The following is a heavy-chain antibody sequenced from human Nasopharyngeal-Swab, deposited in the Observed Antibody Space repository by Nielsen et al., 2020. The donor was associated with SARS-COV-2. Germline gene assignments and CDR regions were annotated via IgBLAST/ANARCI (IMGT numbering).Heavy chain of an antibody. Sequence: GESLKISCVASGYSFRTYGMSWVRQAPGKGLEWVAAIVGSGDISGSGGNTYYADSVKGRFTISRDNSKNTLSLQMNSLRAEDTAVYYCAKDLRGPYFFWGLGIPVTVSS. CDR3: AKDLRGPYFF. CDR2: IVGSGDISGSGGNT. V-gene: IGHV3-23*01. D-gene: IGHD2/OR15-2a*01. CDR1: GYSFRTYG. J-gene: IGHJ4*02.